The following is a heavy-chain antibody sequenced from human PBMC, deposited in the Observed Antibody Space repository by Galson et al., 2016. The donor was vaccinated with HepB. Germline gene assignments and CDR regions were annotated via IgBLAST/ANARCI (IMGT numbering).Heavy chain of an antibody. V-gene: IGHV3-53*01. CDR3: AKAHGSAWYDFDY. Sequence: SLRLSCAVSGFTVSSNYMSWVRQAPGKGLEWVSLIYSGDITKYADSVEGRFTISRDSSKNTLYLQMNSLGAEDTAVYYCAKAHGSAWYDFDYWGQGTLVSVSS. J-gene: IGHJ4*02. CDR1: GFTVSSNY. CDR2: IYSGDIT. D-gene: IGHD6-19*01.